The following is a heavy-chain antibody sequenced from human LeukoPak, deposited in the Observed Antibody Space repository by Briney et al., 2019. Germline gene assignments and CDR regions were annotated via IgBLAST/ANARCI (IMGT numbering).Heavy chain of an antibody. J-gene: IGHJ4*02. Sequence: GGSLRLSCAASGFTFSSYWMHWVRQAPGKGLVWVSRINTDGSSTSYADSVKGRFTISRDNAKNTLYLQMNSLRAEDTAVYYCAREEFWSGPYFDYWGQGTLVTVSS. CDR2: INTDGSST. CDR1: GFTFSSYW. D-gene: IGHD3-3*01. CDR3: AREEFWSGPYFDY. V-gene: IGHV3-74*01.